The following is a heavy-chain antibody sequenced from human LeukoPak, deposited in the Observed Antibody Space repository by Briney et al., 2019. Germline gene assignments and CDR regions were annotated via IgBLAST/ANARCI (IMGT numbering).Heavy chain of an antibody. V-gene: IGHV4-39*01. D-gene: IGHD2-15*01. CDR1: GGSISSTSYY. Sequence: KPSETLSLTCTVSGGSISSTSYYWGRIRQPPGKELEWIGTFYYSGSTYYQPSLKRRLTISVDTSKNQFSLKLSSVTAADTAVYYCARISSYCGGGSCYDFYCDYWGQGTLVTVSS. CDR3: ARISSYCGGGSCYDFYCDY. J-gene: IGHJ4*01. CDR2: FYYSGST.